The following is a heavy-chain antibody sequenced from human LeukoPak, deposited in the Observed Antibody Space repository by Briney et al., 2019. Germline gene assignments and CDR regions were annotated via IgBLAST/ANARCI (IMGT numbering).Heavy chain of an antibody. CDR3: ARDSGYGDYESFDY. J-gene: IGHJ4*02. CDR2: IKKDGSER. D-gene: IGHD4-17*01. Sequence: GGSLRLSCAASGFTFSSYWVTWVCQAPGKGLEWVANIKKDGSERYYVDSVKGRFTISRDNAKNSLYLHMNSLRAEDTAIYYCARDSGYGDYESFDYWGQGTLVTVSS. CDR1: GFTFSSYW. V-gene: IGHV3-7*01.